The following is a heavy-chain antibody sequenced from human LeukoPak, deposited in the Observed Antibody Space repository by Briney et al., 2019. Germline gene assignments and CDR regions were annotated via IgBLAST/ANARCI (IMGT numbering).Heavy chain of an antibody. CDR1: GFTFSSYS. J-gene: IGHJ5*02. D-gene: IGHD2-2*01. V-gene: IGHV3-21*01. CDR3: AKAWGDIVLVPAENWFDP. CDR2: ISSSSSYI. Sequence: PGGSLRLSCAASGFTFSSYSMNWVRQAPGKGLEWVSSISSSSSYIYYADSVKGRFTISRDNAKNSLYLQMNSLRAEDTAVYYCAKAWGDIVLVPAENWFDPWGQGTLVTVSS.